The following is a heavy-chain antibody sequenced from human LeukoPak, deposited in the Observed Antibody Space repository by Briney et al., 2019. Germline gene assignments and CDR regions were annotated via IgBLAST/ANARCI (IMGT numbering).Heavy chain of an antibody. V-gene: IGHV3-23*01. CDR1: GFTFSSYA. CDR2: IGVSGTST. J-gene: IGHJ4*01. Sequence: GESLRLSCAASGFTFSSYAMSWVRQAPGKGLEWVSGIGVSGTSTSNADSVKGRFTISRDNPRNTLYLQMNSLRAEDTALYYCAIMHPYYDGNGYWVQWGQGTLVTVSS. CDR3: AIMHPYYDGNGYWVQ. D-gene: IGHD3-22*01.